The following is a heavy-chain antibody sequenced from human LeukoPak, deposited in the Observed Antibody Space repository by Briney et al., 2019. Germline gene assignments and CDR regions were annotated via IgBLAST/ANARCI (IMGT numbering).Heavy chain of an antibody. J-gene: IGHJ5*02. D-gene: IGHD2-15*01. CDR3: ARGSQYSWWS. CDR1: GGSISSSTHW. V-gene: IGHV4-4*02. Sequence: SETLSLTCAVSGGSISSSTHWWTWVRQPPGEGLEWIGEIYHTGSTDYNPSLKSRVTISVDKSNNQFSLKLNSVTAADTAVYYCARGSQYSWWSWGQGTLVTVSS. CDR2: IYHTGST.